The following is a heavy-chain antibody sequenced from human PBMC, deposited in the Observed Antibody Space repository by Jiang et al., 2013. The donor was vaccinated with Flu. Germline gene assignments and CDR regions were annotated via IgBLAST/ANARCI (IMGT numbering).Heavy chain of an antibody. CDR1: GFTFSSYG. Sequence: LVEVWGRRGPSLGRSLRLSCAASGFTFSSYGMHWVRQAPGKGLEWVAVIWYDGSNKYYADSVKGRFTISRDNSKNTLYLQMNSLRAEDTAVYYCARDTGQQLVGFDYWGQGTLVTVSS. J-gene: IGHJ4*02. CDR3: ARDTGQQLVGFDY. CDR2: IWYDGSNK. V-gene: IGHV3-33*01. D-gene: IGHD6-13*01.